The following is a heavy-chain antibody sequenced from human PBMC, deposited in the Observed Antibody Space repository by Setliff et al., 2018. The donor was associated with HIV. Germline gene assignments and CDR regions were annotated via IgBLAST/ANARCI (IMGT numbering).Heavy chain of an antibody. CDR1: GFAFSTFD. CDR2: VSPDGDVT. CDR3: AKPTSGFYPRPYDL. D-gene: IGHD5-12*01. J-gene: IGHJ3*01. Sequence: GESLKISCVGTGFAFSTFDMNWVRQTPGKGLEWVAAVSPDGDVTYNPDSLRGRFTVSRDNAKNMLFLQMSNLGAEDSAIYYCAKPTSGFYPRPYDLWGHGTKVTVSS. V-gene: IGHV3-23*01.